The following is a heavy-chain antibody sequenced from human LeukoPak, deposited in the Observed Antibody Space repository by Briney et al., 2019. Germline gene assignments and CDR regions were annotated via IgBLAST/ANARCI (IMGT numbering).Heavy chain of an antibody. CDR3: ARGPGY. Sequence: GGSLRLSCAASGFTFSNYGMHWVRQAPGKGLEWVAVISYDESDKYYADSVKGRFTISRDNSKNTLYLQMNSLRAEDTAVYYCARGPGYWGQGTLVTVSS. CDR2: ISYDESDK. CDR1: GFTFSNYG. V-gene: IGHV3-30*03. J-gene: IGHJ4*02.